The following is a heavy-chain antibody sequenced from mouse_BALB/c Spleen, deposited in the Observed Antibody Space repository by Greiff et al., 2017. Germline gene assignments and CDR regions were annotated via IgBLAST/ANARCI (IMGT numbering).Heavy chain of an antibody. V-gene: IGHV1S81*02. D-gene: IGHD2-1*01. CDR1: GYTFTSYW. CDR2: INPSNGRT. Sequence: QVQLQQPGAELVKPGASVKLSCKASGYTFTSYWMHWVKQRPGQGLEWIGEINPSNGRTNYNEKFKSKATLTVDKSSSTAYMQLSRLTSEDSAVYYCANGNYEAWFAYWGQGTLVTVSA. CDR3: ANGNYEAWFAY. J-gene: IGHJ3*01.